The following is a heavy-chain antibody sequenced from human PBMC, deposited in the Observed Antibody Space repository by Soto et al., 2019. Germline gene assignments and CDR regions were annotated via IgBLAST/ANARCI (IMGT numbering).Heavy chain of an antibody. J-gene: IGHJ4*02. CDR3: ATDLYYYETTGFYFFLPLDY. CDR2: ISYSGAT. Sequence: XETLSLTCAVAGGSISSTTYYWGWIRQPPGKGLEWIGTISYSGATYYNPSLKSRVTISVDTSNNQLFLKLTSVTAADTAVYYCATDLYYYETTGFYFFLPLDYWGQGTLVTVSS. V-gene: IGHV4-39*01. CDR1: GGSISSTTYY. D-gene: IGHD3-22*01.